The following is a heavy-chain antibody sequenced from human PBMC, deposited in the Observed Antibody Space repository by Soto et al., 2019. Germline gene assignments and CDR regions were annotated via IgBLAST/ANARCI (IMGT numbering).Heavy chain of an antibody. CDR1: GGSITSGGYS. CDR3: ARGGYYDCPGAFDI. CDR2: IYHSGSP. V-gene: IGHV4-30-2*01. J-gene: IGHJ3*02. Sequence: SQTLSLTCPVSGGSITSGGYSWSWIRQPPGKGLEGIGYIYHSGSPYYNPSLMSRVTISVDRAKNQFSRKLSAVTAADTAVYYWARGGYYDCPGAFDIWGQGRRVTVSS. D-gene: IGHD3-22*01.